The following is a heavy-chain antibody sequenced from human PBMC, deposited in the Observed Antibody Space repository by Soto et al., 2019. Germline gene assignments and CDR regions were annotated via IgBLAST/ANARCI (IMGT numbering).Heavy chain of an antibody. CDR3: ARATVGGLLFFYGMDV. CDR2: IYYNERT. J-gene: IGHJ6*02. CDR1: GGSVNSGSYY. D-gene: IGHD2-21*02. Sequence: PSETLSLTCTVSGGSVNSGSYYWTWIRQPPGKGLEWIGHIYYNERTYYNPSLESRVTISLGMSNNHFSMKLSSVTAADTAVYYCARATVGGLLFFYGMDVWGRGTTVTVAS. V-gene: IGHV4-30-4*01.